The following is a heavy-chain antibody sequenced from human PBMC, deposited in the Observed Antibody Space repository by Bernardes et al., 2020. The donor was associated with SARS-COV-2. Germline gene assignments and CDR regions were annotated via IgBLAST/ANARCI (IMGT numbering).Heavy chain of an antibody. D-gene: IGHD3-9*01. J-gene: IGHJ4*02. CDR2: ISGETGYT. CDR3: ARDTSRFTASMDFES. V-gene: IGHV3-11*05. CDR1: GFIFSDSY. Sequence: GGSLRLSCTASGFIFSDSYMSWIRQAPGKGLEWISYISGETGYTNYAGSVKGRFTISRDNARNSLYLQMTNLRADDTATYFCARDTSRFTASMDFESWGQGILVTVSS.